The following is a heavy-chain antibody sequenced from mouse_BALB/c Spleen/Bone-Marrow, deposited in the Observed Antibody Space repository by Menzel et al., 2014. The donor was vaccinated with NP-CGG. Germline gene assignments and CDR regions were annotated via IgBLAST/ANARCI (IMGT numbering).Heavy chain of an antibody. CDR1: GYTFTSYW. D-gene: IGHD1-1*01. V-gene: IGHV1S22*01. CDR2: IYPGRGRT. CDR3: TITTTASYAMDY. Sequence: LQQSGSELVRPGASVKLSCKASGYTFTSYWMHWVKQRPGQGLEWIGNIYPGRGRTNYDEKFKSKATLTVDTASSTAYMQLSSLTSEDSAVYFCTITTTASYAMDYWGQGTSVTVSS. J-gene: IGHJ4*01.